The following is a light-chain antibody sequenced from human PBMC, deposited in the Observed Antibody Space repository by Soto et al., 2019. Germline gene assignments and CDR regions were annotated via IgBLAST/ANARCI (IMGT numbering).Light chain of an antibody. CDR3: QTWVTGPPRV. Sequence: QPVLTQSPSASASLGASVKLTCTLSSGHSTYAIAWHQQQPEKGPRYLMKLNSDGSHTKGDGIPDRFSGSSSGAERYLTISSLQSEDEADYYWQTWVTGPPRVFGGGTKLTVL. CDR2: LNSDGSH. V-gene: IGLV4-69*01. J-gene: IGLJ3*02. CDR1: SGHSTYA.